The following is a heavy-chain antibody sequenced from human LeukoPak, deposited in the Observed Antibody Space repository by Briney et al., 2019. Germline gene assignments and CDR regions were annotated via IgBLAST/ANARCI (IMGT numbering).Heavy chain of an antibody. CDR2: IKQGGSEK. D-gene: IGHD6-19*01. Sequence: GGSLRLSCAASGFTFSSDWMSWVRQAPGKGLEWVANIKQGGSEKYYVDSVKGRFTISSDNAKNSLYLQMNSLRAEDTALYYCARPTSGWYAGGFDYWGQGILVTVSS. J-gene: IGHJ4*02. CDR1: GFTFSSDW. CDR3: ARPTSGWYAGGFDY. V-gene: IGHV3-7*05.